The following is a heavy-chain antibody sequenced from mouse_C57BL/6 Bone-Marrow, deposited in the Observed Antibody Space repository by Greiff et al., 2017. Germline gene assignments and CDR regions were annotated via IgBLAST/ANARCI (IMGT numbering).Heavy chain of an antibody. CDR1: GFTFSDAW. Sequence: KVEESGGGLVQPGGSMKLSCAASGFTFSDAWMDWVRQSPEKGLEWVAEIRNKANNHATYYAESVKGRFTISRDDSKSSVYLQMNSLRAEDTGIYYCTRIPIYYYGSSSYWYFDVWGTGTTVTVSS. J-gene: IGHJ1*03. V-gene: IGHV6-6*01. CDR3: TRIPIYYYGSSSYWYFDV. CDR2: IRNKANNHAT. D-gene: IGHD1-1*01.